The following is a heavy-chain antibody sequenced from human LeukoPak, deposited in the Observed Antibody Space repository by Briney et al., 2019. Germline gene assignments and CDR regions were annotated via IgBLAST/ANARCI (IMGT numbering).Heavy chain of an antibody. CDR3: AKDKFTAAGHSYFDS. J-gene: IGHJ4*02. CDR1: GLIFLDYV. D-gene: IGHD6-13*01. V-gene: IGHV3-9*01. Sequence: GWSLPLTFPATGLIFLDYVLHWVRPPAAKGLDGVSRIAWNSGIMGYADSAKGRFAISRDNAKNSLYLQMDSLRPEDTALYYCAKDKFTAAGHSYFDSWGQGTLVTVSS. CDR2: IAWNSGIM.